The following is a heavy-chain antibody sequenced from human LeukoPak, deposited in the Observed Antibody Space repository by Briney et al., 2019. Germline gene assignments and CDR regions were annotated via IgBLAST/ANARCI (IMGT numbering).Heavy chain of an antibody. CDR1: VFTFSSYA. CDR2: ISGSGGST. Sequence: GRSLRLSCAASVFTFSSYAMSCVRHAPGKGLEWGSAISGSGGSTYYADSVKDRFTIPRDNSKNTLYLQMNSLRAEDTAVYYCAHLGYGGYSSSWPSFDYWGQGTLVTVSS. J-gene: IGHJ4*02. V-gene: IGHV3-23*01. D-gene: IGHD6-13*01. CDR3: AHLGYGGYSSSWPSFDY.